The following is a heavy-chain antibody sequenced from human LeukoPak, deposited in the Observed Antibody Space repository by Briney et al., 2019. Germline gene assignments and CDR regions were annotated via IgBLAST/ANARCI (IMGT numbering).Heavy chain of an antibody. CDR1: GFTFSSYS. CDR3: AGNIDDILTGFDY. CDR2: ISSSSSYI. J-gene: IGHJ4*02. Sequence: PGGSLRLSCAASGFTFSSYSMNWVRQAPGKGLEWVSSISSSSSYIYYAGSVKGRFTISRDNAKNSLYLQMNSLRAEDTAVYYCAGNIDDILTGFDYWGQGTLVTVSS. D-gene: IGHD3-9*01. V-gene: IGHV3-21*01.